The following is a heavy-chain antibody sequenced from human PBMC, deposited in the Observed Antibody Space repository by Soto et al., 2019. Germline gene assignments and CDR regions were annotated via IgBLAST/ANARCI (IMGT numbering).Heavy chain of an antibody. V-gene: IGHV4-4*02. CDR1: GGSISSSNW. D-gene: IGHD2-8*01. J-gene: IGHJ6*02. Sequence: SETLSLTCAVSGGSISSSNWWSWVRQPPGKGLEWIGEIYHSGSTNYNPSLKSRVTISVDKSKNQFSLKLSSVPAADTAVYYCASDRDYCTNGVCGSGMDVWGQGTTVTVSS. CDR3: ASDRDYCTNGVCGSGMDV. CDR2: IYHSGST.